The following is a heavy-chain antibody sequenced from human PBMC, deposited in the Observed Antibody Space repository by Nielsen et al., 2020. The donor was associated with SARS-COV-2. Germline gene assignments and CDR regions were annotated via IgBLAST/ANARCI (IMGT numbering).Heavy chain of an antibody. J-gene: IGHJ6*02. Sequence: GGSLRLSCAASGFAFSSHGMHWVRQAPGKGLEWVAVIWYDGSNKYYADSVKGRFTISRDNSKNTLYLQMNSLRAEDTAVYYCAKCTYGSGSSPGDYYYYYGMDVWGQGTTVTVSS. V-gene: IGHV3-30*02. CDR1: GFAFSSHG. D-gene: IGHD3-10*01. CDR3: AKCTYGSGSSPGDYYYYYGMDV. CDR2: IWYDGSNK.